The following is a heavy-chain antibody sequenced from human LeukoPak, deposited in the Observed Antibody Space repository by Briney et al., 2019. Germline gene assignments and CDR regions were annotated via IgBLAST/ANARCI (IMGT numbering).Heavy chain of an antibody. D-gene: IGHD6-6*01. V-gene: IGHV3-13*01. CDR1: GFSFSTYD. Sequence: GGSPRLSCDASGFSFSTYDMYWVRQAAGRGQEWVSALGTNGDSYYLGSVKGRFTISRDDGKNSLYLQMNSLGVEDTAVYYCTRELRGIASHYHGMDVWGQGSKVTVSS. CDR3: TRELRGIASHYHGMDV. J-gene: IGHJ6*02. CDR2: LGTNGDS.